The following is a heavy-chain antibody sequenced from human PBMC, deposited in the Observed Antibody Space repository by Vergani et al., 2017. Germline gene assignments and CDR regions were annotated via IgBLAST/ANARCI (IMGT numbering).Heavy chain of an antibody. CDR2: ISSSSSYT. D-gene: IGHD5-24*01. CDR3: ARGGGYNRPHHAFDI. Sequence: QVQLVESGGGLVKPGGSLRLSCAASGFTFSDYYMSWIRQAPGKGLEWVSYISSSSSYTNYADSVKGRFTISRDNAKNSLYLQMNSLRAEDTAVYHCARGGGYNRPHHAFDIWGQGTMVTVSS. J-gene: IGHJ3*02. V-gene: IGHV3-11*05. CDR1: GFTFSDYY.